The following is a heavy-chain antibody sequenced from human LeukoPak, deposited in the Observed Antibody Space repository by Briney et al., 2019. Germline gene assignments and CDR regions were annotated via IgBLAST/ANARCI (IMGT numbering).Heavy chain of an antibody. Sequence: SETLSLTCTVSGGSINNYYWSWIRQPAGKGLEWIGRIYTRGSTNYNPSLKSRVTMSVDTSKNKFSLKLSSVTAADTAVYYCARGRYCSADICSGGDAFDIWGQGTMVSVSS. CDR3: ARGRYCSADICSGGDAFDI. D-gene: IGHD2-15*01. J-gene: IGHJ3*02. V-gene: IGHV4-4*07. CDR2: IYTRGST. CDR1: GGSINNYY.